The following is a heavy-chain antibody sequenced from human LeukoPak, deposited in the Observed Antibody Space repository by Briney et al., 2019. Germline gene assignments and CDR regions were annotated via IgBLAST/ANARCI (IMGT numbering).Heavy chain of an antibody. CDR3: ARILHYDILTGSDY. V-gene: IGHV4-59*01. D-gene: IGHD3-9*01. CDR2: IYYSGST. Sequence: SETLSLTCTVSGGSISSYYWSWIRQPPGKGLEWIGYIYYSGSTNYNPSLKSRVTISVDTSKNQFSLKLSSVTAADTAVYYCARILHYDILTGSDYWGQGTLVTVSS. CDR1: GGSISSYY. J-gene: IGHJ4*02.